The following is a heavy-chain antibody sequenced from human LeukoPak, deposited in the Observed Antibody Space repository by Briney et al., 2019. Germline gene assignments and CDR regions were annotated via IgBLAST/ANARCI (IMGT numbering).Heavy chain of an antibody. CDR3: TTWRQRLVRGGGYFDY. Sequence: GGSLRLSCAASGFTFSNAWMSWVRQAPGKGLEWVGRIQSETDGTTDYAAPVKGRFTISRDDSIHTLYLQMNGLKTEDTAVYYCTTWRQRLVRGGGYFDYWGQGTLVTVSS. V-gene: IGHV3-15*01. CDR1: GFTFSNAW. CDR2: IQSETDGTT. D-gene: IGHD6-13*01. J-gene: IGHJ4*02.